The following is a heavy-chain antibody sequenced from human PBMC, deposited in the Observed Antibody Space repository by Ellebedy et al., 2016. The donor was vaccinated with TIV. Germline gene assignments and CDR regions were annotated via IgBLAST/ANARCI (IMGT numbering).Heavy chain of an antibody. CDR1: GGSISSSSDF. V-gene: IGHV4-39*07. Sequence: MPGGSLRLSCTVSGGSISSSSDFWGWIRQPPGKGLQWIATIYYSGNTYYSPSLISRVTISLDTSQNQFSLKLTSVTAADTAVYYCARFVPKRGFDPWGQGTLVIVSS. D-gene: IGHD2-21*01. CDR2: IYYSGNT. CDR3: ARFVPKRGFDP. J-gene: IGHJ5*02.